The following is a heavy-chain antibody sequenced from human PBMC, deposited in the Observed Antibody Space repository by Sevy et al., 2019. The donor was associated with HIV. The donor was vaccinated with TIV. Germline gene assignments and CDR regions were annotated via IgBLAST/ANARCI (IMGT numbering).Heavy chain of an antibody. CDR2: ISSSSSAM. CDR3: ARDGLTYYYDTSGYYYWNAFDI. CDR1: GFTFSSYS. J-gene: IGHJ3*02. D-gene: IGHD3-22*01. Sequence: GGSLRLSCAASGFTFSSYSMNWVRQAPGRGLEWVSYISSSSSAMYYADSVKGRFTISRDNAKNSLYLKMNSLRDEDTAGYYCARDGLTYYYDTSGYYYWNAFDIWGQGTMVTVSS. V-gene: IGHV3-48*02.